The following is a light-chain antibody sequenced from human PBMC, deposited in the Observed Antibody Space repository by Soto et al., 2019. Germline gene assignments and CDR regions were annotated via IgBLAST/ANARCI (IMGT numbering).Light chain of an antibody. CDR2: DAS. J-gene: IGKJ1*01. CDR3: HQYNFWPT. Sequence: IRMTQSPSTVSASFGDGVTLTCRASQSVRTWLAWYQQKPGKAPKLLIYDASTLESGVSSGFSGSASGTEFTLTINSLKSEDFAVYFCHQYNFWPTFGQGTKVDIK. V-gene: IGKV1-5*01. CDR1: QSVRTW.